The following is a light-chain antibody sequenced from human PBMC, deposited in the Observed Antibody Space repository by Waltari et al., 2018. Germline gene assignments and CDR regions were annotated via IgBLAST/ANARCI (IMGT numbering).Light chain of an antibody. CDR2: LAS. J-gene: IGKJ4*01. CDR1: QTILDTYDKNY. V-gene: IGKV4-1*01. Sequence: DIVMTQSPDSLPVTLGERVTITCRSSQTILDTYDKNYLAWHQQKPGQSPRLLIYLASTREFGVPDRFSGIGSGTDFTLTISGLQAEDVAVYYCQQYFNTPITFGGGTKVEIK. CDR3: QQYFNTPIT.